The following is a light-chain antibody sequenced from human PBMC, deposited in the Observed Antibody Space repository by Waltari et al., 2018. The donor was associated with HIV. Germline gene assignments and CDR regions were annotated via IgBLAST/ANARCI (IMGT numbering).Light chain of an antibody. CDR1: DSNIGRNY. CDR3: AVWDESLTGVI. CDR2: RDN. J-gene: IGLJ2*01. Sequence: QSVLTQPPSASGTPGQRVSISCSGSDSNIGRNYVYWYQQVAGTAPKLLIYRDNQRPSGVFDRFSGSKAGSSASLAISCLRSEDEAAYFCAVWDESLTGVIFGGKTKLTVL. V-gene: IGLV1-47*01.